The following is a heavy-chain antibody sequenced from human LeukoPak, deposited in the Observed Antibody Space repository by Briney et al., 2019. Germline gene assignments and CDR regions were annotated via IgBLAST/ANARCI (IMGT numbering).Heavy chain of an antibody. D-gene: IGHD3-10*01. CDR2: ISYDGSTK. CDR3: AKDFGELLYGDSFDI. J-gene: IGHJ3*02. V-gene: IGHV3-30*18. Sequence: PGGSLRLSCAVSGFTFNNYNINWVRQAPGKGLEWVAVISYDGSTKYYADSVRGRFTISRDNSKNTLYLQMNSLRAEDTAVYYCAKDFGELLYGDSFDIWGQGTMVTVS. CDR1: GFTFNNYN.